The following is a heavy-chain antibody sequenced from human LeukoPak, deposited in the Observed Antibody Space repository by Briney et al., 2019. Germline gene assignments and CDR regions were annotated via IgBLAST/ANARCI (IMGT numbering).Heavy chain of an antibody. CDR3: ARSGCSGGSCYYDAFDI. D-gene: IGHD2-15*01. CDR2: IYYSGST. Sequence: SETLSLTCTVSGGSISSYYWSWIRQPPGKGLEWIGYIYYSGSTNYNPSLKSRVTISVDTSKNQFSLKLSSVSAADTAVYYCARSGCSGGSCYYDAFDIWGQGTMVTVSS. J-gene: IGHJ3*02. CDR1: GGSISSYY. V-gene: IGHV4-59*12.